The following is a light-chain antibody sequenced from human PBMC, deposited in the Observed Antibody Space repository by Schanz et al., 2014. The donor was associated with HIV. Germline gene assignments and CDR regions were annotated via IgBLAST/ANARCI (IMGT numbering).Light chain of an antibody. Sequence: IQLTQSPSSLSASVGDRVTITCRASQGISSYLAWYQQKPGKAPKVLIYAASTLQSGVPSRFSGSGSGTDFSLTISSLQPEDFATYFCLQTRSLPVTFGQGTRLESK. V-gene: IGKV1-9*01. CDR1: QGISSY. J-gene: IGKJ5*01. CDR3: LQTRSLPVT. CDR2: AAS.